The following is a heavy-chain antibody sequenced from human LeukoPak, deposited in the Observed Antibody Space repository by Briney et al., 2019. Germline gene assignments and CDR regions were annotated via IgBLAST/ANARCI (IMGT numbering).Heavy chain of an antibody. V-gene: IGHV1-18*01. Sequence: GASVKVSCKASGYTFTSCGISWGRQAPGQGLEWMGWISAYNGNTNYAQKLQGRVTMTTDTSTSTAYMELRSLRSDDTAVYYCARVRSSNDYGDYEDYFDYWGQGTLVTVSS. CDR1: GYTFTSCG. D-gene: IGHD4-17*01. CDR3: ARVRSSNDYGDYEDYFDY. J-gene: IGHJ4*02. CDR2: ISAYNGNT.